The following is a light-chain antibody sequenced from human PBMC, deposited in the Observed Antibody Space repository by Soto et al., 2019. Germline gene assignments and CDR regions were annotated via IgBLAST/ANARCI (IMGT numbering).Light chain of an antibody. CDR1: SSDVAAYNY. CDR2: EVS. J-gene: IGLJ2*01. Sequence: QAALTQPASVSGSPGQSITISCIGTSSDVAAYNYVSWYQQHPDKAPKLTIYEVSDRPSGVSNRFSGSKSGNTASLTISGLQAEDEADYYCSSYTTTATVVFGGGTKLTVL. V-gene: IGLV2-14*01. CDR3: SSYTTTATVV.